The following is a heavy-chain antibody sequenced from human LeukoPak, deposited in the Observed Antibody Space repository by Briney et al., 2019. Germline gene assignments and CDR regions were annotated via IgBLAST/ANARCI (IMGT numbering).Heavy chain of an antibody. CDR1: GYSFTTHW. V-gene: IGHV5-51*01. J-gene: IGHJ4*02. D-gene: IGHD6-6*01. CDR3: ARPRREVAALDY. CDR2: IYPDDSDT. Sequence: GESLQISCKASGYSFTTHWIGWVRQKPGKGQEWMGIIYPDDSDTRDSPSFQGQVNISADQSSNTTYLQWSSLKASDTAIYYCARPRREVAALDYWGQGTLVTVSS.